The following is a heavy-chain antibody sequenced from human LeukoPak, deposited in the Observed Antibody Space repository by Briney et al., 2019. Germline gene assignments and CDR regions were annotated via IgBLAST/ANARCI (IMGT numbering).Heavy chain of an antibody. V-gene: IGHV5-51*01. D-gene: IGHD2-15*01. CDR1: GYSFTSYW. CDR3: TRGCSGGSCSRDAMDV. CDR2: IFPIDSET. Sequence: GESLKISCEGSGYSFTSYWIGWVRQMPGKGLEWMGIIFPIDSETTYSPSFQGQVTISADKSISTAYLQWSSLKASDTAMYYCTRGCSGGSCSRDAMDVWGQGTMVTVSS. J-gene: IGHJ6*02.